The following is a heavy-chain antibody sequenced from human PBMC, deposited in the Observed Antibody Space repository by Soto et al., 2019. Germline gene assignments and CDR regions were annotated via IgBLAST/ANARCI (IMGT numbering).Heavy chain of an antibody. V-gene: IGHV2-5*02. D-gene: IGHD3-10*01. Sequence: QITLKESGPTLVKPTQTLTLTCTISGFSLSTSGVGVGWIRQPPGKPLDWLALVYWDGDKRYSPSLKSRLTMTKDTSKNQVVLTMANMDPVDTATYYCVRLLWFGELTWGQGTLVTVSS. CDR1: GFSLSTSGVG. CDR2: VYWDGDK. J-gene: IGHJ4*02. CDR3: VRLLWFGELT.